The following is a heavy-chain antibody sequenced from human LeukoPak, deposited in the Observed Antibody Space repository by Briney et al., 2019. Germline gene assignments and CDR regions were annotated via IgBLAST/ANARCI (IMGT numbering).Heavy chain of an antibody. J-gene: IGHJ5*02. CDR3: AREGVGTTTHNWFDP. CDR1: GYTFTGYY. Sequence: GASVKVSCKASGYTFTGYYMHWVRQAPGEELEWRGRINPNSGGTNYAQKYQGRVTMTRDTSISTAYMELSRLRSDDTAVYYCAREGVGTTTHNWFDPWGQGTLVTVSS. D-gene: IGHD1-7*01. V-gene: IGHV1-2*06. CDR2: INPNSGGT.